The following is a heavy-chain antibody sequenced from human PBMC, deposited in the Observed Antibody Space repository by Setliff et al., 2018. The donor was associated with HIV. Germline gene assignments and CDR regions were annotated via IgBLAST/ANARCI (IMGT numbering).Heavy chain of an antibody. V-gene: IGHV4-39*01. CDR3: ARHAALIKRYYYYYLDV. Sequence: SQTLSLTCTVSGDSISTDNYHWGWIRQPPGKGLEWIGHTANTDYNPSLKSRVTVSVDTSKNQLSLRLSSVTAADTAVYYCARHAALIKRYYYYYLDVWGKGTTVTVSS. J-gene: IGHJ6*03. D-gene: IGHD5-18*01. CDR2: TANT. CDR1: GDSISTDNYH.